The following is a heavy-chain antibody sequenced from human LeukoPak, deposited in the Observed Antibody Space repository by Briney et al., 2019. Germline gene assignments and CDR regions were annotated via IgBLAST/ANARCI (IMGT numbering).Heavy chain of an antibody. CDR2: IDYSGKT. J-gene: IGHJ4*02. V-gene: IGHV4-31*03. CDR1: GGSISSGGYH. Sequence: SETLSLTCTVSGGSISSGGYHWSWIRQHPGKDLEWIGNIDYSGKTYYNPSLKGRVTISVDTSKNQFSLKLSSVTAADTAVYYCARGLALYSYGYPPPHPFDYWGQGTLVTVSS. CDR3: ARGLALYSYGYPPPHPFDY. D-gene: IGHD5-18*01.